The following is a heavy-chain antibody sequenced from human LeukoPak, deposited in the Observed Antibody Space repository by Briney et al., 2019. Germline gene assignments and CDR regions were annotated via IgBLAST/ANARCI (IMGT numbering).Heavy chain of an antibody. V-gene: IGHV4-34*01. D-gene: IGHD2-8*02. CDR1: GGSFSGYY. CDR2: INHSGST. J-gene: IGHJ3*02. Sequence: SETLSLTCAVYGGSFSGYYWSWIRQPPGKGLEWIGEINHSGSTNYNPSLKSRVTISVDTSKNQFSLKLSSVTAADTAVYYCARYAPTGRDDAFDIWGQGTMVTVSS. CDR3: ARYAPTGRDDAFDI.